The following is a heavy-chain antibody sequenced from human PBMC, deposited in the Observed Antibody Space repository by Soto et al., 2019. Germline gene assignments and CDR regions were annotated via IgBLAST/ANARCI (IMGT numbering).Heavy chain of an antibody. Sequence: GASVKVSCKASGYTFTSYGISWVRQAPGQGLEWMGWISAYNGNTNYAQKLQGRVTMTTDTSTSTAYMELRSLRSDDTAVYYCAREGPNYDILTGYYPFDYWGQGTLVTVSS. CDR3: AREGPNYDILTGYYPFDY. J-gene: IGHJ4*02. D-gene: IGHD3-9*01. CDR1: GYTFTSYG. CDR2: ISAYNGNT. V-gene: IGHV1-18*01.